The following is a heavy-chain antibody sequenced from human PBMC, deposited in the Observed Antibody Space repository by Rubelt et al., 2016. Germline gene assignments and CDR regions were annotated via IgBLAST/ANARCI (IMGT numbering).Heavy chain of an antibody. CDR2: INSDGSTT. D-gene: IGHD4-11*01. CDR3: ARDNSNYVVSYNWFDA. Sequence: GKGLVWVSRINSDGSTTSYADSVKGRFTISRDDAKNTLYLQMNSLRAEDTAVSYCARDNSNYVVSYNWFDAWGQGTLVTVSS. V-gene: IGHV3-74*01. J-gene: IGHJ5*02.